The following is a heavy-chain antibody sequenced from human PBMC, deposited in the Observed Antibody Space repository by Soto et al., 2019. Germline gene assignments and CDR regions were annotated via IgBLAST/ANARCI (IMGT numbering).Heavy chain of an antibody. J-gene: IGHJ6*02. CDR2: IWYDGSNK. CDR1: GFTFSSYG. Sequence: QVQLVESGGGVVQPGRSLRLSCAASGFTFSSYGMHWVRQAPGKGLEWVAVIWYDGSNKYYADSVKGRFTISRDNSKNTLYLQMNSLRAEDTAVYYCARERIVVTAILFYGMDVWGQGTTVTVSS. V-gene: IGHV3-33*01. D-gene: IGHD2-21*02. CDR3: ARERIVVTAILFYGMDV.